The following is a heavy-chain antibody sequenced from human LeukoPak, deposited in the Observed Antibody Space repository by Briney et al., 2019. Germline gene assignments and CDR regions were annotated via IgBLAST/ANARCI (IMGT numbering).Heavy chain of an antibody. CDR1: GFTFSSYW. D-gene: IGHD4-17*01. J-gene: IGHJ3*02. CDR3: ARDPTVTNFHGAFDI. V-gene: IGHV3-7*05. Sequence: PGGFLRLSCAASGFTFSSYWMSWVRQAPGEGLEWVATIKQDGSQKEYVDSVKGRFTISRDNAKNSLYLQMNSLRAEDTAVYYCARDPTVTNFHGAFDIWGQGTMVTVSS. CDR2: IKQDGSQK.